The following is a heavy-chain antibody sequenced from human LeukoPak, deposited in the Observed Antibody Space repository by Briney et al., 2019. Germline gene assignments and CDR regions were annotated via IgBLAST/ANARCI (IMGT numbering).Heavy chain of an antibody. CDR1: GYTFTSYG. CDR2: ISAYNGNT. D-gene: IGHD5-24*01. J-gene: IGHJ6*03. CDR3: ARTALEMATIDYYYMDV. V-gene: IGHV1-18*01. Sequence: ASVKVSCKASGYTFTSYGISWVRQAPGQGLEWMGWISAYNGNTNYAQKLQGRVTMTTDTSTSTAYMELRSLRSEDTAVYYCARTALEMATIDYYYMDVWGKGTTVTISS.